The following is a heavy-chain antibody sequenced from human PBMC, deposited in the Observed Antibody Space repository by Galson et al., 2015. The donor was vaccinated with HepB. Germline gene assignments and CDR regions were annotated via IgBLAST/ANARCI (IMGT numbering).Heavy chain of an antibody. D-gene: IGHD3-16*02. V-gene: IGHV3-66*02. CDR2: IYSSGST. J-gene: IGHJ6*02. CDR1: GFTVSTNY. Sequence: LRLSCAASGFTVSTNYMNWVRQAPGEGLEWVSIIYSSGSTYYAGSVRGRFTISRDKSENTVHLQMNSLRPDDTGVYYCARRYVMMAFGGPIVSDYGMDVWGQGTTVTVSS. CDR3: ARRYVMMAFGGPIVSDYGMDV.